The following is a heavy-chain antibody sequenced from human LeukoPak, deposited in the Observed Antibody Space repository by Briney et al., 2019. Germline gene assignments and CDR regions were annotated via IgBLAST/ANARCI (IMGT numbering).Heavy chain of an antibody. CDR3: ARSAPYGANSDY. J-gene: IGHJ4*02. V-gene: IGHV4-4*02. D-gene: IGHD4-23*01. Sequence: PSETLSLTCGVSGGSISSSNWWSWVRQPPGKGLEWIGEIFQTGNTNYNPSLKSRVTISVDKSKNQFSLRLSSVTAADTAVYYCARSAPYGANSDYWGQGTLVTVSS. CDR1: GGSISSSNW. CDR2: IFQTGNT.